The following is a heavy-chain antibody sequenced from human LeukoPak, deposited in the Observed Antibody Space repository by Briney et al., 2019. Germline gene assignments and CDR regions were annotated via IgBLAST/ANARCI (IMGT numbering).Heavy chain of an antibody. CDR2: IFPSGGEI. J-gene: IGHJ4*02. CDR3: ARAPGYGAAYYFDY. CDR1: GFTFSTFA. Sequence: GGSLRLSCAASGFTFSTFAMIWVRQPPGKGLEWVSSIFPSGGEIHYADSVRGRFTISRDNSKSTLSLQMNSLRAEDTAVYYCARAPGYGAAYYFDYWGQGTLVTVSS. V-gene: IGHV3-23*01. D-gene: IGHD1-1*01.